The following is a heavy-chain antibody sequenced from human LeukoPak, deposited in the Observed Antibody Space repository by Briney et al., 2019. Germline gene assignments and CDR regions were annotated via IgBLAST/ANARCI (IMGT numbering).Heavy chain of an antibody. J-gene: IGHJ6*02. CDR2: LAYDGSNK. V-gene: IGHV3-30*18. D-gene: IGHD3-9*01. Sequence: QSGGSLRLSCAASGFIFSSYWMNWVRQAPGKGLEWVAVLAYDGSNKYYVDSVKGRFTISRDNSKNTLYLQMNSLRTEDTAVYYCAKEKELGTIFYGMDVWGEAPTVTVSS. CDR3: AKEKELGTIFYGMDV. CDR1: GFIFSSYW.